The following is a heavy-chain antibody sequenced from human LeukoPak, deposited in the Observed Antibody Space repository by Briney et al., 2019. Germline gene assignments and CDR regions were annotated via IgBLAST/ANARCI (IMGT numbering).Heavy chain of an antibody. V-gene: IGHV3-21*01. J-gene: IGHJ5*02. D-gene: IGHD1-14*01. CDR3: ARGGGGFSDITSRQNWFDP. Sequence: GGSLRLSCAASGFTFSSYSMNWVRQAPGKGLEWVSSISSSSSYIYYADSVKGRFTISRDNAKNSLYLQMNSLRAEDTAVYYCARGGGGFSDITSRQNWFDPWGQGTLATVSS. CDR2: ISSSSSYI. CDR1: GFTFSSYS.